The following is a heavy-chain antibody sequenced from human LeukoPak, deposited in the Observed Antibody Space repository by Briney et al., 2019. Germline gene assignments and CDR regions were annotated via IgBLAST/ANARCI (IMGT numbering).Heavy chain of an antibody. CDR1: GFTFSSYG. CDR2: IRYDGSNK. CDR3: AKDPQGYCSSTSCYFYFDY. D-gene: IGHD2-2*01. V-gene: IGHV3-30*02. Sequence: PGGSLRLSCAASGFTFSSYGMHWVRQAPGKGLEWVAFIRYDGSNKYYADSVKGRFTISRDNSKNTLYLQMNSLRAEDTAVYYCAKDPQGYCSSTSCYFYFDYWGQGTLVTVSS. J-gene: IGHJ4*02.